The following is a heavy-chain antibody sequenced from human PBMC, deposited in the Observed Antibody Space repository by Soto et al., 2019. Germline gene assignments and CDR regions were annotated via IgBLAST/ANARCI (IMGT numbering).Heavy chain of an antibody. CDR1: GLIFYYAW. D-gene: IGHD3-3*01. CDR2: INSKADGGAT. V-gene: IGHV3-15*01. CDR3: ATAGAHYEFWSGRYRQGDNWFDP. Sequence: EVKLVESGGGSVKPGGSLRLSCTASGLIFYYAWMNRVRQAPGKGLEWFGRINSKADGGATDYAEPVKGRFIISRDDLKNTLYLQINNLITEDTAVYYCATAGAHYEFWSGRYRQGDNWFDPWGQGTLVTVSS. J-gene: IGHJ5*02.